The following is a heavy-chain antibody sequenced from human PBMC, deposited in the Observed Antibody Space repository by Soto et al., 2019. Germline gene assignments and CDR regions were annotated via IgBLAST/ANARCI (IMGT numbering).Heavy chain of an antibody. Sequence: QVQLVESGGGVVQPGRSLRLSCAASGFTFSSYAMHWVRQAPGKGLEWVAVISYDGSNKYYADSVKGRFTISRDNSKNTLYQQMNSLRAEDTAVYYCASIAVADDAFDIWGQGTMVTVSS. J-gene: IGHJ3*02. CDR2: ISYDGSNK. V-gene: IGHV3-30-3*01. CDR1: GFTFSSYA. D-gene: IGHD6-19*01. CDR3: ASIAVADDAFDI.